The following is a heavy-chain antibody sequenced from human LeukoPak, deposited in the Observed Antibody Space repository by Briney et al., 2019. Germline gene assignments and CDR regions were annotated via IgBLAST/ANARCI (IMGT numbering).Heavy chain of an antibody. J-gene: IGHJ4*02. V-gene: IGHV4-59*01. CDR2: IYYSGST. D-gene: IGHD6-6*01. Sequence: SETLSLTCTVSGGSISSYYWSWIRQPPGKGLEWIGYIYYSGSTNYNPSLKSRVTISVDTSKNQFSLKLSSVTAADTAVYYCARDFPDSSSSRRFDYWGQGTLVTVFS. CDR1: GGSISSYY. CDR3: ARDFPDSSSSRRFDY.